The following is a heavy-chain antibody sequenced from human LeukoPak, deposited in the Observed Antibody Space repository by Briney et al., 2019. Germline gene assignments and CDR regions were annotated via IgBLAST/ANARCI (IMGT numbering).Heavy chain of an antibody. J-gene: IGHJ4*02. CDR3: AKGLRWNDY. V-gene: IGHV3-21*06. D-gene: IGHD4-23*01. CDR1: GFSFKSYS. Sequence: GGSLRLSCGVSGFSFKSYSMNWVRQAPGKGLEWVASILGSGSEMFYADSVKGRFIISRDNSKNSLYLQMNSLRVEDTAVYYCAKGLRWNDYWGQGTLVTASS. CDR2: ILGSGSEM.